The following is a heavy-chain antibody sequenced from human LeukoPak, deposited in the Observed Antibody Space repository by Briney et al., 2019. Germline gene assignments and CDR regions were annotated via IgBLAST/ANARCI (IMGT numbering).Heavy chain of an antibody. CDR3: ARDLLYSSSWYYFDY. CDR2: INPNSGGT. Sequence: ASVKVSCKASGYTFTGYYMHWVRQAPGQGLEWMGWINPNSGGTNYAQKFQGRVTMTRDTSIGTAYMELSSLRSEDTAVYYCARDLLYSSSWYYFDYWGQGTLVTVSS. J-gene: IGHJ4*02. V-gene: IGHV1-2*02. D-gene: IGHD6-13*01. CDR1: GYTFTGYY.